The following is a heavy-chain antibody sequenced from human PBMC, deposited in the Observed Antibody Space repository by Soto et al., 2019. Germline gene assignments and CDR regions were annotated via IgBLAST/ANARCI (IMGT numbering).Heavy chain of an antibody. J-gene: IGHJ4*02. V-gene: IGHV1-69*01. CDR1: GGTFSTYG. D-gene: IGHD5-12*01. CDR2: ITPLVGTA. CDR3: AREADRRWLHLFEY. Sequence: QVHLVQSGAEVKKPGSSVKVSCMASGGTFSTYGVSWVRQAPGQGLEWMGGITPLVGTAKYAQKFQGRVNIRADESMTTADMEMRSLRSDDTAVYFCAREADRRWLHLFEYWGQGTLVNVSS.